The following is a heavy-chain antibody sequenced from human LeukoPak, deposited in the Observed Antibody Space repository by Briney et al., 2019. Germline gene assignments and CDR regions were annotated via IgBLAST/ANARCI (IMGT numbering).Heavy chain of an antibody. J-gene: IGHJ6*02. CDR1: GYTFTGYY. Sequence: ASVKVSCKASGYTFTGYYIHWVRQALGQGLEWMGWINPNSGGTNYAQKFQGRVTMTRDTSISTAYMELSRLRSDDTAVYYCARQSSGWSYYYGMDVWGQGTTVTVSS. D-gene: IGHD6-19*01. CDR2: INPNSGGT. CDR3: ARQSSGWSYYYGMDV. V-gene: IGHV1-2*02.